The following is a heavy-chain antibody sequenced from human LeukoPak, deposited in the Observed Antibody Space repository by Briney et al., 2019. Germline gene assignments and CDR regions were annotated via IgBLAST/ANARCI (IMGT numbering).Heavy chain of an antibody. CDR2: IYTGGGT. Sequence: SGGSLRLSCAASGFSLSSNYMSWVRQAPGKGLEWVSIIYTGGGTNYPDSVKGGFTISRDNSKNTLYIQMNSLRAEDTAVYYCARGYGYNSYDYWGQGTPVTVSS. V-gene: IGHV3-53*01. CDR3: ARGYGYNSYDY. CDR1: GFSLSSNY. J-gene: IGHJ4*02. D-gene: IGHD5-12*01.